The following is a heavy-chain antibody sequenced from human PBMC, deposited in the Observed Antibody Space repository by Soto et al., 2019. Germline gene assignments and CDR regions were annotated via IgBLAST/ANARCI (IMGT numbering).Heavy chain of an antibody. CDR1: GFTFSSSP. D-gene: IGHD1-26*01. J-gene: IGHJ3*01. CDR2: ISSNGGST. Sequence: EVPLVESGGGLVQPGGSLRLSCAASGFTFSSSPMHWVRQAPGKGLEYVSAISSNGGSTYYANSVKGRFTISRDNSKNTLYLQMGSLRAEDMAVYYCARGASGSYRDWGQGTMVTVSS. V-gene: IGHV3-64*01. CDR3: ARGASGSYRD.